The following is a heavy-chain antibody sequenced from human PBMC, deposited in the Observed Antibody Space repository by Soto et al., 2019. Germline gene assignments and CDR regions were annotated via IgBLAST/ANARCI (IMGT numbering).Heavy chain of an antibody. D-gene: IGHD2-21*02. Sequence: QVQVVQSKAEVKKPGASVKVSCKTSGYTFTDYDINWVRQATGQGLEWMGWVSPDFGNAGYAEQFQGRVTMTTNTSTSTAYMELTSLTSDDTGVYYCEVTSGYWGQGTMVTVSS. CDR1: GYTFTDYD. CDR2: VSPDFGNA. J-gene: IGHJ4*02. CDR3: EVTSGY. V-gene: IGHV1-8*01.